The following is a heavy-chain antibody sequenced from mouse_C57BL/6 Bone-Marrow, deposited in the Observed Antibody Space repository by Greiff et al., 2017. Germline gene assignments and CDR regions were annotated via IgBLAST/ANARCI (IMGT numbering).Heavy chain of an antibody. V-gene: IGHV1-19*01. J-gene: IGHJ2*01. D-gene: IGHD1-1*01. CDR3: ARPHYYGTREDY. CDR2: INPYNGGT. CDR1: GYTFTDYY. Sequence: EVQLQQSGPVLVKPGASVKMSCKASGYTFTDYYMNWVKQSHGKSLEWIGVINPYNGGTSYNQKFKGKATLTVDKSSSTAYMELNSLTSEDSAVYYCARPHYYGTREDYWGQGTTLTVSS.